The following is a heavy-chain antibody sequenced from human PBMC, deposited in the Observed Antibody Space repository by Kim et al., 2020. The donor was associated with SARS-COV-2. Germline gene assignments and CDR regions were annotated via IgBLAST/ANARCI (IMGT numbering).Heavy chain of an antibody. V-gene: IGHV1-2*06. D-gene: IGHD6-13*01. CDR2: INPNSGGT. CDR1: GYTFTGYY. Sequence: ASVKVSCKASGYTFTGYYMHWVRQAPGQGLEWMGRINPNSGGTNYAQKFQGRVTMTRDTSISTAYMELSRLRSDDTAVYYCARTQQLRNNWFDPWGQGTLVTVSS. J-gene: IGHJ5*02. CDR3: ARTQQLRNNWFDP.